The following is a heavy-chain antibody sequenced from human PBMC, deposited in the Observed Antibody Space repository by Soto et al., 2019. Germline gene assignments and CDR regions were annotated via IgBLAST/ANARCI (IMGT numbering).Heavy chain of an antibody. V-gene: IGHV1-2*02. CDR1: GYTFTGFGFF. CDR2: IDPHRGGT. J-gene: IGHJ4*02. Sequence: QVQLVQSGAEVKKPGASVRVSCKASGYTFTGFGFFLHWVRQAPGLGLESVGWIDPHRGGTHSAQKFQGRVTMTRDASISTAFMELSRLTSDDTALYYCRVTGVSEVDYWGKGTLVTVSS. CDR3: RVTGVSEVDY. D-gene: IGHD2-8*01.